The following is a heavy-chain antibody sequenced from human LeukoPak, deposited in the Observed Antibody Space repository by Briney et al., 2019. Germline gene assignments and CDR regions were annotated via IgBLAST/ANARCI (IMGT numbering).Heavy chain of an antibody. V-gene: IGHV1-69*01. CDR2: IIPIFGTA. D-gene: IGHD3-9*01. CDR1: GGTFSSYA. CDR3: ARDSGNYDILTGWLVNYYYYYMDV. Sequence: SVKVSCKASGGTFSSYAISWVRQAPGQGLEWMGGIIPIFGTANYAQKFRGRVTITADESTSTAYMELSSLRSEDTAVYYCARDSGNYDILTGWLVNYYYYYMDVWGKGTTVTISS. J-gene: IGHJ6*03.